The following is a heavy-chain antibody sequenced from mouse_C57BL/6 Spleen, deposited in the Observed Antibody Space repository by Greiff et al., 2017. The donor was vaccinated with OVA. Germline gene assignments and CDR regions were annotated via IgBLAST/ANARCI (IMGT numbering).Heavy chain of an antibody. J-gene: IGHJ2*01. CDR2: ISSGSSTI. Sequence: EVKLVESGGGLVKPGGSLKLSCAASGFTFSDYGMHWVRQAPEQGLEWVAYISSGSSTIYYADTVKGRFTISRDNAKNTLFLQMTSLRSEDTAMYYCARAVKDYFDYWGQGTTLTVSS. D-gene: IGHD1-3*01. CDR3: ARAVKDYFDY. CDR1: GFTFSDYG. V-gene: IGHV5-17*01.